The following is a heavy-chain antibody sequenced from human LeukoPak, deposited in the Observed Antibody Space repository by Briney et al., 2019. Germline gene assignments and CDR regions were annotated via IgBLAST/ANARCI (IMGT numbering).Heavy chain of an antibody. CDR3: ARGGPGYCSGGSCYSGYYGMDV. J-gene: IGHJ6*04. Sequence: PSQTLSLTCAVSGGSISSGGYSWSWIRQPPGKGLEWIGYIYHSGSTYYNPSLKSRVTISVDRSKNQFSLKLSSVTAADTAVYYCARGGPGYCSGGSCYSGYYGMDVWGKGTTVTDSS. D-gene: IGHD2-15*01. V-gene: IGHV4-30-2*01. CDR1: GGSISSGGYS. CDR2: IYHSGST.